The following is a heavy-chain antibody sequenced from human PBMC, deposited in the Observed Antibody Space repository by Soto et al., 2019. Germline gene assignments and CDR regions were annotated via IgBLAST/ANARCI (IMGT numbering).Heavy chain of an antibody. CDR1: GGTFNSYA. CDR3: ARSRPGDSSGWFWLFDY. Sequence: QVQLVQSGAEVKKLGSSVKVSCKASGGTFNSYAVSWVRQAPGQGLEWMGGIIPIFDTKYYAQKFQDRVTMTADDSTSTAYMELSSLRSDDTAVYYCARSRPGDSSGWFWLFDYWGQGTLVTVSS. V-gene: IGHV1-69*12. D-gene: IGHD6-19*01. CDR2: IIPIFDTK. J-gene: IGHJ4*02.